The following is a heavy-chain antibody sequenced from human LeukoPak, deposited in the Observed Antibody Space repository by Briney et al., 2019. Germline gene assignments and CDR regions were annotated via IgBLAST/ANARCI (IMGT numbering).Heavy chain of an antibody. CDR1: GFTFSSYA. D-gene: IGHD2-15*01. J-gene: IGHJ4*02. Sequence: GGSLRLSCAASGFTFSSYAMSWVRQAPGQGLELVSAISGSGGSTYYADSVKGRFTISRDNSKNTLYLQMNSLRAEDTAVYYCAKRRYGYCSGGSCCDSFDYWGQGTLVTVSS. CDR3: AKRRYGYCSGGSCCDSFDY. V-gene: IGHV3-23*01. CDR2: ISGSGGST.